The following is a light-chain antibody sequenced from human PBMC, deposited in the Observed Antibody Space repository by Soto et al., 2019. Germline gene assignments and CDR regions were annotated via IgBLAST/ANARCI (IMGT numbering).Light chain of an antibody. Sequence: SALTQPAAVSGSPGQSITISCTGTSSDVGGYNYVSWYQQQSGKAPKLMIHEVSNRPSGVSNRFSGSKSGNTASLTISGLQAEDEADYYCSSYASSRAYVFGNGTKVAVL. CDR3: SSYASSRAYV. CDR1: SSDVGGYNY. J-gene: IGLJ1*01. CDR2: EVS. V-gene: IGLV2-14*01.